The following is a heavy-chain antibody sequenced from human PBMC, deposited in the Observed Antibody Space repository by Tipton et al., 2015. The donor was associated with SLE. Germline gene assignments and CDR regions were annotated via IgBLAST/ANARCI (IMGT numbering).Heavy chain of an antibody. D-gene: IGHD6-19*01. CDR1: GGSISSSSYY. J-gene: IGHJ5*02. CDR3: ARALRGGSGRGWFDP. Sequence: TLSLTCTVSGGSISSSSYYWGWIRQPPGKGLEWIGSIYYSGSTYYNPSLKSRVTTSVDTSKNQFSLKLSSVTAADTAVYYCARALRGGSGRGWFDPWGQGTLVTVSS. V-gene: IGHV4-39*01. CDR2: IYYSGST.